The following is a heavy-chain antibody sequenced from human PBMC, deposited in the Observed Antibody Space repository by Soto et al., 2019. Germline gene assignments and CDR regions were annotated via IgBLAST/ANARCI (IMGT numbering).Heavy chain of an antibody. J-gene: IGHJ5*02. CDR2: IYPGDSDT. V-gene: IGHV5-51*01. CDR1: GYSFTSYW. D-gene: IGHD3-3*01. CDR3: ARSGYYLNWFDP. Sequence: GEPMKIYCKGSGYSFTSYWIGWVSQMPGKGLEWMGIIYPGDSDTRYSPSFQGQVTISADKSISTAYLQWSSLKASDTAMYYCARSGYYLNWFDPWGQGILVTVSS.